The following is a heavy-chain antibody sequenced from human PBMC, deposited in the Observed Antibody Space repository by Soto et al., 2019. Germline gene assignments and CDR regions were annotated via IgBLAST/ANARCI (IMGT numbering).Heavy chain of an antibody. CDR3: VTEGFIYGYHALDS. V-gene: IGHV3-15*05. D-gene: IGHD5-18*01. CDR2: IKQQSDGGTT. Sequence: EVQLVESGGGLVKPGGSLRLSCAASGFTFSNAGMSLVRQTPGKGLEWVGRIKQQSDGGTTLYAAPVKGRFTISRDDSENMLALQMSSLNADDTVVYSCVTEGFIYGYHALDSWGQGTLVTVSS. J-gene: IGHJ4*02. CDR1: GFTFSNAG.